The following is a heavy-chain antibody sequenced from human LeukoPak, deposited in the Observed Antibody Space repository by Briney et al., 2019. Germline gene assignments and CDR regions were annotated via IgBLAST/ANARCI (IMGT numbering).Heavy chain of an antibody. CDR3: ASDRLYYDFWSGSTRGWFDP. V-gene: IGHV4-39*01. CDR2: IYYSGST. J-gene: IGHJ5*02. D-gene: IGHD3-3*01. CDR1: GGSISSSSYY. Sequence: SETLSLTCTVSGGSISSSSYYWGWIRQPPGKGLEWIGSIYYSGSTYYNPSLKSRVTISVDTSKNQFSLKLSSVTAADTAVYYCASDRLYYDFWSGSTRGWFDPWGQGTLVTVSS.